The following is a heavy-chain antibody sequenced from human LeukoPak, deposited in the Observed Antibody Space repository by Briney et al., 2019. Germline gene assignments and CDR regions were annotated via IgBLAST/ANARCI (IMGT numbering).Heavy chain of an antibody. J-gene: IGHJ6*02. Sequence: AGGSVRLSCAASGFTFSTHGMNWVRQGPGKGLEWVSFIDTTTSYKYYADSVKGRFTISRDNAKSTLYLQMNSLRAEDTALYYCGKDLHFYVAMDVWGQGATVTVSS. CDR3: GKDLHFYVAMDV. CDR2: IDTTTSYK. D-gene: IGHD2/OR15-2a*01. CDR1: GFTFSTHG. V-gene: IGHV3-21*04.